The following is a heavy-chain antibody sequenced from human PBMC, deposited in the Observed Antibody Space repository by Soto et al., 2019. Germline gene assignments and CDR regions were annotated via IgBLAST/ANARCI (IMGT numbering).Heavy chain of an antibody. Sequence: QVQLVKSGDEVKKHGASVKFSCKASGYTFTRYGISWVRQAPGRGLQWMGLINSYNGNTNDAQKLQGRVTITTDTSTITAYMELRSLRSDDTAVYYCAREPVAGIWFVPCGQGTLGTVSS. CDR2: INSYNGNT. J-gene: IGHJ5*02. CDR3: AREPVAGIWFVP. D-gene: IGHD6-19*01. V-gene: IGHV1-18*01. CDR1: GYTFTRYG.